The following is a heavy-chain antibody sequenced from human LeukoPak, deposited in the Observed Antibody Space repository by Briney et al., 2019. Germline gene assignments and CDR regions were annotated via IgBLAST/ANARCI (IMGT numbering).Heavy chain of an antibody. CDR3: ARDQYDTWSRRGNFDS. CDR1: GFTFGKYW. V-gene: IGHV3-7*03. CDR2: IKLDGSEK. Sequence: LPGGSLRLSCVASGFTFGKYWMSWVRQAPGKGLEWVANIKLDGSEKNYVDSVKGRFTISRDNTKNSLYLQMNSLRAEDTAVFYCARDQYDTWSRRGNFDSWGQGTLVIVSS. J-gene: IGHJ4*02. D-gene: IGHD3-3*01.